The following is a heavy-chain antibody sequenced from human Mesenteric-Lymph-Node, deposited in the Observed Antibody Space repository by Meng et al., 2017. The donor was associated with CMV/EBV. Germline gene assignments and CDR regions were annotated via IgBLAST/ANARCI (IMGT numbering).Heavy chain of an antibody. CDR1: GFTFSSYG. D-gene: IGHD5-12*01. J-gene: IGHJ6*02. Sequence: GGSLRLSCVASGFTFSSYGMHWVRQAPGKGLEWVAVIWYDGSNKYYADSVKGRFTISRDNSKNTLYLQMNSLRAEDTAVYYCAKEHHSGWTYYYYGMDVWGQGTTVTVSS. V-gene: IGHV3-33*06. CDR3: AKEHHSGWTYYYYGMDV. CDR2: IWYDGSNK.